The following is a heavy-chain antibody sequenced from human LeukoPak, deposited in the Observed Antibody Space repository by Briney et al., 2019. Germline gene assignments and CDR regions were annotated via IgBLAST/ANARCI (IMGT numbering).Heavy chain of an antibody. CDR3: ARALAWIQGPTWDY. CDR1: GGSFSGYY. J-gene: IGHJ4*02. D-gene: IGHD5-18*01. CDR2: INHSGST. Sequence: PSETLSLTCAVYGGSFSGYYWSWIRQPPGKGLEWIGEINHSGSTNYNPSLKSRVTISVDTSMNQFSLKLSSVTAADTAVYYCARALAWIQGPTWDYWGQGTLVTVSS. V-gene: IGHV4-34*01.